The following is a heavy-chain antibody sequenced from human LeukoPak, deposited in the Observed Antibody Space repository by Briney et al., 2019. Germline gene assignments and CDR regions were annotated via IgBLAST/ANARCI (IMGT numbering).Heavy chain of an antibody. J-gene: IGHJ3*02. Sequence: PGGSLRLSCAASGFTFSSYAMSWVRQAPGKGLEWVSVISGSGGTTYYADSVKGRFTVSRDNSKNTLYLQMNSLRAEDTAVYYCAKDKAVTRDAFDIWGQGTMVTVSS. V-gene: IGHV3-23*01. CDR1: GFTFSSYA. D-gene: IGHD2-21*02. CDR2: ISGSGGTT. CDR3: AKDKAVTRDAFDI.